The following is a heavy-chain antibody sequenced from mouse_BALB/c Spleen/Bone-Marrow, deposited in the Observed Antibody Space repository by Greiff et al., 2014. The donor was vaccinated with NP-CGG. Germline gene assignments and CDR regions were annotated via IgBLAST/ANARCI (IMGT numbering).Heavy chain of an antibody. D-gene: IGHD5-1*01. Sequence: EVQGVESGGGLVQPGGSLRLSCTTSGFTFTDYFMTWVRQPPGKALEWLGFIRNKPNGYTTEYNPSVKGRFTITRDNSQGILYLQMNTLRAEDSAIYYCARDYSGYFDFWGQGTPLTVSS. CDR1: GFTFTDYF. CDR2: IRNKPNGYTT. V-gene: IGHV7-3*02. J-gene: IGHJ2*01. CDR3: ARDYSGYFDF.